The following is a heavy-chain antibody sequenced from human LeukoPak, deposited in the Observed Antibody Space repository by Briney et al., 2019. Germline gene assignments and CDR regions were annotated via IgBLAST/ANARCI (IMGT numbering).Heavy chain of an antibody. D-gene: IGHD3-16*01. CDR2: IYYSGST. Sequence: SETLSLTCTVSGGSISSSSYYWGWIRQPPGKGLEWIGSIYYSGSTYYNPSLKSRVTISVDTSKNQFSLKLSSVTAADTAVYYCASQPASGGYWGQGTLVTVSS. V-gene: IGHV4-39*01. CDR3: ASQPASGGY. J-gene: IGHJ4*02. CDR1: GGSISSSSYY.